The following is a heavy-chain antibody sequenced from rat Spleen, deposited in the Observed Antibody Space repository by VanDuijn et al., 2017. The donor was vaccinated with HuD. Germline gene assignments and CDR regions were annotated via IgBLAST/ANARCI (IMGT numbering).Heavy chain of an antibody. CDR3: TRPNNPYWYFDF. V-gene: IGHV2-1*01. CDR1: GFSLTSNS. D-gene: IGHD1-10*01. J-gene: IGHJ1*01. Sequence: QVQLKESGPGLVQPSQTLSLTCTVSGFSLTSNSVHWVRQPPGKGLEWMGVIWGDGSTAYNSALKSRLSISRDTSKSQVFLKMSSLKTEDTAIYFCTRPNNPYWYFDFWGPGTMVTVSS. CDR2: IWGDGST.